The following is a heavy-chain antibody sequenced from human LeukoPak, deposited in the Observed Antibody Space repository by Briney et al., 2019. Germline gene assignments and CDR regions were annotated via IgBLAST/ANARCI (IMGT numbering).Heavy chain of an antibody. V-gene: IGHV3-7*03. CDR2: IKDGGSGK. J-gene: IGHJ4*02. Sequence: GGSLRLSCAASGFVLSNYWMTWVRQAPGKGLEWVASIKDGGSGKYYVDSVKGRFTISRDNAQKSLYLEMHSLRAEDTAVYFCARAVTSTEGYWGQGTLVTVSS. CDR3: ARAVTSTEGY. D-gene: IGHD4-17*01. CDR1: GFVLSNYW.